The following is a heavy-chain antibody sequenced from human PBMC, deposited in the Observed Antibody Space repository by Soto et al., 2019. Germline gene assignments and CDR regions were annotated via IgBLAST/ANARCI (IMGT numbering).Heavy chain of an antibody. D-gene: IGHD6-13*01. CDR3: ARDRGQQLVRSGFDY. Sequence: GGSLSLSCAASGFTFSSYAMHWVRQAPGKGLEWVAVISYDGSNKYYADSVKGRFTISRDNAKNSLYLQMNSLRAEDTAVYYCARDRGQQLVRSGFDYWGQGTLVTVSS. J-gene: IGHJ4*02. CDR1: GFTFSSYA. CDR2: ISYDGSNK. V-gene: IGHV3-30-3*01.